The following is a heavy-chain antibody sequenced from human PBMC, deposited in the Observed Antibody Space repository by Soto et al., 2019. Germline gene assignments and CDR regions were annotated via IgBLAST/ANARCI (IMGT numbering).Heavy chain of an antibody. CDR1: GGSISSSSYY. J-gene: IGHJ5*02. CDR2: IYYSGST. Sequence: SETLSLTCTVSGGSISSSSYYWGWIRQPPGKGLEWIGSIYYSGSTYYNPSLKSRVTISVDTSKNQFSLKLSSVTAADTAVYYCARHTSLGDFWSGYYTNWFDPWGQGTLVTVSS. V-gene: IGHV4-39*01. D-gene: IGHD3-3*01. CDR3: ARHTSLGDFWSGYYTNWFDP.